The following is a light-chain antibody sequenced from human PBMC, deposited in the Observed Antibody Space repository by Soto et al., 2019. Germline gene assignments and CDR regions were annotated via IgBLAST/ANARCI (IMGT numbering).Light chain of an antibody. CDR2: DGS. CDR1: QSVSSY. CDR3: QQRSNWPRT. Sequence: EIVLTQSPATLSLSPGERATLSCRASQSVSSYLAWYQQKPGQAPRLLIYDGSNRATGIPARFSGSGSGTDFTLHIRSLGPEDFAIYYCQQRSNWPRTFGQGTKVEIK. J-gene: IGKJ1*01. V-gene: IGKV3-11*01.